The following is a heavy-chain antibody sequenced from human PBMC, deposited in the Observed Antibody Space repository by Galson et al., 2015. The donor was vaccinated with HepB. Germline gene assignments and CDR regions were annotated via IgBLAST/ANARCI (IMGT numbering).Heavy chain of an antibody. D-gene: IGHD3-10*01. CDR1: GYTFTSYG. CDR2: ISAYNGNT. J-gene: IGHJ4*02. CDR3: ARESGQGYYGSGSHQDY. V-gene: IGHV1-18*04. Sequence: SVKVSCKASGYTFTSYGISWVRQAPGQGLEWMGWISAYNGNTNYAQKLQGRVTMTTDTSTSTAYMELRSLRSDDTAVYYCARESGQGYYGSGSHQDYWGQGTLVTVSS.